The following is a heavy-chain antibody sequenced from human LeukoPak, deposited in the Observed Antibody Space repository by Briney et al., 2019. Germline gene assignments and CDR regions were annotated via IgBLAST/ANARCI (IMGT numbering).Heavy chain of an antibody. V-gene: IGHV4-31*03. J-gene: IGHJ4*02. D-gene: IGHD4-17*01. CDR2: IYYSGST. CDR1: GGSISSGGYY. Sequence: PSQTLSLTCTVSGGSISSGGYYWSWIRQHPGKGLEWIGYIYYSGSTYYNPSLKSRVTISVDTSKNQFSLKLSSVTAADTAVYYCATTVTTRYYFDSWGQGTLVTVSS. CDR3: ATTVTTRYYFDS.